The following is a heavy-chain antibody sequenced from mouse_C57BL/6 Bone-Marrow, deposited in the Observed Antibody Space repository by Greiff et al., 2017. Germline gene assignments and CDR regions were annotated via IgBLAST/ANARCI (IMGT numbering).Heavy chain of an antibody. CDR3: TGNYYGSSWYFDV. CDR2: LRLKSDNYAT. V-gene: IGHV6-3*01. D-gene: IGHD1-1*01. CDR1: GFTFSNYW. Sequence: EVQLVESGGGLVQPGGSMKLSCVASGFTFSNYWMNWVRQSPEKGLEWVAQLRLKSDNYATPYAESVKGRFTISRDDSKSSVYLQMNNLSAEDAGIYYCTGNYYGSSWYFDVWGTGTTVTVSS. J-gene: IGHJ1*03.